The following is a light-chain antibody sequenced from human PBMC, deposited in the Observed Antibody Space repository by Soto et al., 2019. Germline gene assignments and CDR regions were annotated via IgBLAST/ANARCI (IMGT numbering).Light chain of an antibody. CDR2: DAS. J-gene: IGKJ4*01. V-gene: IGKV3-20*01. CDR1: QTVRNNY. CDR3: QQFSSYPLT. Sequence: EFVLTQSPGTLSLSPGERATLSCRASQTVRNNYLAWYQQKPGQAHRLLIYDASSRATGIPDRFSGGGYGTDFTLPISSLEPEAFAVYYCQQFSSYPLTFGGGTTVDIK.